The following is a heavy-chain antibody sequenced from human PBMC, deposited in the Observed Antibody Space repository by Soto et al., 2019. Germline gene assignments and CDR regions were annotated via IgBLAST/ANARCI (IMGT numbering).Heavy chain of an antibody. CDR2: IYYSGST. CDR3: VRAAWFPKNDAFDI. J-gene: IGHJ3*02. V-gene: IGHV4-31*03. Sequence: SETLSLTCTVSGGSISSGGYYWSWIRQHPGKGLEWLGYIYYSGSTYYNPSLKSRVTISVDTSKNQFSLKLSSVTAADTAVYYCVRAAWFPKNDAFDICGQGTTVTVSS. CDR1: GGSISSGGYY. D-gene: IGHD3-10*01.